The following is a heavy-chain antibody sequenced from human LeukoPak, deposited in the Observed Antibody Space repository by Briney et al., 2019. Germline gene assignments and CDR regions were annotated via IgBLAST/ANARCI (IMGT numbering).Heavy chain of an antibody. Sequence: ASVKVSCKASGYTFTSNYMNWVRQAPGQGLEWTGIINPSGGSTSYAQKFQGRVTMTRDMSTSTVYMELSSLRSEDTAVYYCARGGYSNRNWFDPWGQGTLVTVSS. CDR1: GYTFTSNY. D-gene: IGHD6-13*01. V-gene: IGHV1-46*01. CDR3: ARGGYSNRNWFDP. CDR2: INPSGGST. J-gene: IGHJ5*02.